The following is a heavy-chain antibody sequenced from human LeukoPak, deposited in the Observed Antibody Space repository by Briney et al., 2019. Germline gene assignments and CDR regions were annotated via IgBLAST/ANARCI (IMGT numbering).Heavy chain of an antibody. J-gene: IGHJ6*02. V-gene: IGHV4-34*01. Sequence: PSETLSLTCAVYGGSFNGYYWNWIRQPPGKGLEWIGEINHSGSTNYNPSLKSRVTITVDTSKNQFSLRLSPVTAADTAVYYCARGALELGYYYYGMDVWGQGTTVTVSS. CDR2: INHSGST. CDR1: GGSFNGYY. CDR3: ARGALELGYYYYGMDV. D-gene: IGHD1-7*01.